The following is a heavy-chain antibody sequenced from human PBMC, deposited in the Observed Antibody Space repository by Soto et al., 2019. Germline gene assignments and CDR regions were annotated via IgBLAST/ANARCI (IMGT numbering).Heavy chain of an antibody. CDR2: MNPNSGST. Sequence: GASVKVSCKASGYTFTSYDINWARQATGQGLEWMGWMNPNSGSTVYAQKFQGRVTMTRNTSISTAYMELSSLRSEDTAVYYCAREKSSWYDYWGQGTLVTVSS. CDR1: GYTFTSYD. D-gene: IGHD6-13*01. CDR3: AREKSSWYDY. V-gene: IGHV1-8*01. J-gene: IGHJ4*02.